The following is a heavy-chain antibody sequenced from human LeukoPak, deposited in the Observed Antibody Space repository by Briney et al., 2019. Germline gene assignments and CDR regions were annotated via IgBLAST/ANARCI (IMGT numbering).Heavy chain of an antibody. CDR2: LAGDGSGT. D-gene: IGHD2-8*02. Sequence: GGSLRLSCAASGFTFNEYPMHWVRQAPGKGLGWVSRLAGDGSGTNYADSVRGRFTISRDNVKNTLYLQMSTLTAEDTAVYFCARDGFTGPVTAYLDYWGQGTLVTVSS. CDR1: GFTFNEYP. V-gene: IGHV3-74*01. CDR3: ARDGFTGPVTAYLDY. J-gene: IGHJ4*01.